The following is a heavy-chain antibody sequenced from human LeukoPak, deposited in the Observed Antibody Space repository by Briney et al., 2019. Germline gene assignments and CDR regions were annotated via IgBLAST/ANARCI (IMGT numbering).Heavy chain of an antibody. D-gene: IGHD3-3*01. CDR1: GLAFSSYS. Sequence: GRSLRLSCVASGLAFSSYSMHWVRQVPGKGLEWVGVISYDGSDEYYTDSVKGRFTISRDNSKNTVYPQMNSLRADDTAVYYCARDFTPEWFDIHWGQGTLVTVS. CDR3: ARDFTPEWFDIH. CDR2: ISYDGSDE. V-gene: IGHV3-30*04. J-gene: IGHJ4*02.